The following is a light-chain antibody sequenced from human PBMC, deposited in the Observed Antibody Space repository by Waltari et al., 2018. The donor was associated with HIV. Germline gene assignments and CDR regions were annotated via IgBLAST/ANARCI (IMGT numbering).Light chain of an antibody. V-gene: IGLV3-21*02. CDR3: QVWDSSTYVV. CDR1: NVGTKN. CDR2: DDS. J-gene: IGLJ2*01. Sequence: SYVLTQPPSVSVAPGQTASITCGGDNVGTKNVPWYQQKRGQAPVLVVYDDSDRPSGIPERSSGSNSGNTATLTVSGVEAGDEADYYCQVWDSSTYVVFGGGTKLTVL.